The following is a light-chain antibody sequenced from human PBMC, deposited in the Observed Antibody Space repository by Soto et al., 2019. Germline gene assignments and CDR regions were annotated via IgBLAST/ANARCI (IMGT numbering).Light chain of an antibody. CDR3: QQRTSWPLLT. CDR2: DTS. CDR1: QSVSNS. Sequence: DIVLTQSPATLSLSPGERASLSCRASQSVSNSLAWYQQKPGQPPRLLIYDTSTRAPGIPARFSGSGSGTDFTLPISSLEPEDFAVYYCQQRTSWPLLTFGGGTKVEIK. J-gene: IGKJ4*01. V-gene: IGKV3-11*01.